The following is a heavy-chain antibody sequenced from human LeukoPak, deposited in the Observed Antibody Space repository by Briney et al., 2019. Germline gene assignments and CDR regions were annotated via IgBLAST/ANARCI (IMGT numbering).Heavy chain of an antibody. D-gene: IGHD3-3*01. CDR3: TGDFVGY. CDR2: IKEDGTEK. Sequence: GGSLRLSCAASGFTFRSFWMSWVRQAPGKGLEWVASIKEDGTEKYCVDSVKGRFTISRDNAKNSLYLQMNSLRAKDTALYYCTGDFVGYWGQGTLVTVSS. CDR1: GFTFRSFW. J-gene: IGHJ4*02. V-gene: IGHV3-7*04.